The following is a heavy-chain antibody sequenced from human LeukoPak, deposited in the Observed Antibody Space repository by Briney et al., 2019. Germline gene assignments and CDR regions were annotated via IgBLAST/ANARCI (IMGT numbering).Heavy chain of an antibody. CDR1: EFSFKSYS. Sequence: GGSLRLTCEASEFSFKSYSMNWVRQAPGKGLEWVSSITSTGGHIYYEDSVKGRFTISRDNAKNSLYLQMNSLRAEDTAVYYCARALAVAGTGGFDPWGQGTLVTVSS. CDR3: ARALAVAGTGGFDP. D-gene: IGHD6-19*01. J-gene: IGHJ5*02. CDR2: ITSTGGHI. V-gene: IGHV3-21*01.